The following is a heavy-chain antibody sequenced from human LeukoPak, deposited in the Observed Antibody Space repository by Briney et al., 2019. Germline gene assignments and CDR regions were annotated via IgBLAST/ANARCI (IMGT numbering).Heavy chain of an antibody. CDR2: ILYDGSNK. CDR3: ARDQLGSYFDY. D-gene: IGHD6-13*01. J-gene: IGHJ4*02. CDR1: GFTFSSYA. Sequence: PGGSLRLSCAASGFTFSSYAMHWVRQAPGKGLEWVAVILYDGSNKYYADSVKGRFTISRDNSKNTLYLQMNNLRAEDTAVYYCARDQLGSYFDYWGQGTLVTVSS. V-gene: IGHV3-30*01.